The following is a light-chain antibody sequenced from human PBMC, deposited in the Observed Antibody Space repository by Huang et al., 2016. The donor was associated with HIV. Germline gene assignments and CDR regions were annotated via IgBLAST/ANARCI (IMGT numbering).Light chain of an antibody. Sequence: EIVMTQSPVTLSVSPGEKATLSCRATQSLSTDLAWYQQNPGQPPSLLIYGASTRAAGVTTRVSGSGSGTEFTLTSISLQSDDFAVYYCQQYNKLPLSFGGGTKVEIK. CDR1: QSLSTD. J-gene: IGKJ4*01. CDR3: QQYNKLPLS. V-gene: IGKV3-15*01. CDR2: GAS.